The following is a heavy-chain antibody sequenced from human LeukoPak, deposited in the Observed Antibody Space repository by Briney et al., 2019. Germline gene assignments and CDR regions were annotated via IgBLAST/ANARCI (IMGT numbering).Heavy chain of an antibody. CDR1: GFTFSSYG. V-gene: IGHV3-30*03. CDR3: ARVGNLYFYYYMDV. J-gene: IGHJ6*03. CDR2: ISYDGSNK. Sequence: PGGSLRLSCAASGFTFSSYGMHWVRQAPGKGLEWVAVISYDGSNKYYADSVKGRFTISRDNAKNSLYLQMNSLRAEDTAVYYCARVGNLYFYYYMDVWGKGTTVTVSS. D-gene: IGHD1-7*01.